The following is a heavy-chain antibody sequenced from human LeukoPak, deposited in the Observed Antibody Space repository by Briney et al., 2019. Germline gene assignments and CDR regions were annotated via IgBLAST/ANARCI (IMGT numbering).Heavy chain of an antibody. CDR2: ISAYNGNT. D-gene: IGHD3-10*01. CDR3: ARGSYYGSGSYYNDDY. CDR1: GYTFTSYG. V-gene: IGHV1-18*01. J-gene: IGHJ4*02. Sequence: ASVKVSCKASGYTFTSYGISWVRQAPGQGLEWMGWISAYNGNTNYAQKLQGRVTMTTDTSTSTAYMELRGLRSDDTAVYYCARGSYYGSGSYYNDDYWGQGTLVTVSS.